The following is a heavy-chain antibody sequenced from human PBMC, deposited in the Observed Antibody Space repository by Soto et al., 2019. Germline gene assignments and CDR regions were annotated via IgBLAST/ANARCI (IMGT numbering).Heavy chain of an antibody. CDR3: ARDRGYYYDSSGDDAFDI. V-gene: IGHV4-59*01. J-gene: IGHJ3*02. Sequence: SETLSLTCTVSCGSISSYYWSWIRQPPGKGLEWIGYIYYSGSTNYNPSLKSRVTISVDTSKNQFSLKLSSVTAADTAVYYCARDRGYYYDSSGDDAFDIWGQGTMVTVSS. CDR1: CGSISSYY. D-gene: IGHD3-22*01. CDR2: IYYSGST.